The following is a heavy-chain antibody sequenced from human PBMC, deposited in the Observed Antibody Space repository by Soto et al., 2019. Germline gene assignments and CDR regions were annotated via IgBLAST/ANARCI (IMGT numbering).Heavy chain of an antibody. J-gene: IGHJ4*02. Sequence: QVQLQESGPGLVKPSETLSLTCTVSGGSISSYYWSWIRQPPGKGLEWIGYIYYSGSTNYNPSLKTRLPISLDTSKHQFSLKLSSVTAADTAVDYCARRWGRTFAYWGQGTLVTVSS. D-gene: IGHD7-27*01. V-gene: IGHV4-59*08. CDR2: IYYSGST. CDR1: GGSISSYY. CDR3: ARRWGRTFAY.